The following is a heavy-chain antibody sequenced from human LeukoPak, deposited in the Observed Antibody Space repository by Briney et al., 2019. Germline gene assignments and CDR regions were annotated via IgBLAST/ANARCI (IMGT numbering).Heavy chain of an antibody. CDR1: GFAFSRYV. V-gene: IGHV3-23*01. CDR2: IGGSGGAT. D-gene: IGHD2-15*01. J-gene: IGHJ6*04. CDR3: AKGVGINNYYYYGVDV. Sequence: PGGSLRLSCAASGFAFSRYVLSWVCQAPGKGLKWVSAIGGSGGATYYADSVKGRFTISRDNSKNTLYLQMNSLRADDTAVYYCAKGVGINNYYYYGVDVWGKGTTVTVSS.